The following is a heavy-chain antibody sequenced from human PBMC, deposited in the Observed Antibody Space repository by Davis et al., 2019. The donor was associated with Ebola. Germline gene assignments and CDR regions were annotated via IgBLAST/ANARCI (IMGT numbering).Heavy chain of an antibody. D-gene: IGHD2-21*01. CDR1: GGTFSSYA. J-gene: IGHJ3*02. CDR3: ARVFASNDAFDI. Sequence: ASVKVSCKASGGTFSSYAISWVRQAPGQGLEWMGWISAYNGNTNYAQKLQGRVTMTTDTSTSTAYMELRSLRSDDTAVYYCARVFASNDAFDIWGQGTMVTVSS. V-gene: IGHV1-18*01. CDR2: ISAYNGNT.